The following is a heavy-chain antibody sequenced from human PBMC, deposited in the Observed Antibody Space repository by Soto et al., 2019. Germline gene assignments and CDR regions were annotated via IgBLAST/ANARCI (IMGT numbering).Heavy chain of an antibody. J-gene: IGHJ4*02. CDR2: ISSTSTFI. V-gene: IGHV3-21*01. Sequence: GGSLRLSCAASGFTFSDYSVNWVRQAPGKWLEWVSSISSTSTFIYYADSVRGRFTISRDNAKNSLYQQMNSLRAEDTAAYYCTRVYGDYGTLSDYWGRGXLVTVSS. D-gene: IGHD4-17*01. CDR1: GFTFSDYS. CDR3: TRVYGDYGTLSDY.